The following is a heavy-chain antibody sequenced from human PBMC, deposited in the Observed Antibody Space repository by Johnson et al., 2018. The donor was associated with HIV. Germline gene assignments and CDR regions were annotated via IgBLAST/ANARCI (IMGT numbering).Heavy chain of an antibody. Sequence: VQLVESGGGLVKPGGSLRLSCAASGFIFSDYYMSWIRQAPGKGLEWVAFILYDGSNKYYADSVKGRFTISRDNSKNTLYLQMNSLRAEDTAVYYCAKDRNWNHALDIGGQGTMVTVSS. J-gene: IGHJ3*02. CDR3: AKDRNWNHALDI. V-gene: IGHV3-30*02. CDR1: GFIFSDYY. CDR2: ILYDGSNK. D-gene: IGHD1-1*01.